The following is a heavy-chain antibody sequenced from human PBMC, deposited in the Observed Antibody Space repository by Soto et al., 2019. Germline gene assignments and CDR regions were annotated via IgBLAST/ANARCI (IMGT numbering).Heavy chain of an antibody. CDR1: GGSISSYY. D-gene: IGHD3-16*02. Sequence: PSETLSLTCTVSGGSISSYYWSWIRQPPGKGLEWIGYIYYSGSTNYNPSLKSRVTISVDTSKNQFSLKLSSVTAADTAVYYCASLPRRAHYEYIWGSYRYGAYWGQGTLVTVSS. J-gene: IGHJ4*02. CDR2: IYYSGST. V-gene: IGHV4-59*01. CDR3: ASLPRRAHYEYIWGSYRYGAY.